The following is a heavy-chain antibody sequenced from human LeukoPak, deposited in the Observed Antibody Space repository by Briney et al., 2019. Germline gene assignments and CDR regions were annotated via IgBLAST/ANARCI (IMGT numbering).Heavy chain of an antibody. D-gene: IGHD6-13*01. CDR2: ISSSGSTI. V-gene: IGHV3-48*03. Sequence: GGSLRLSCAASGFTFSSYEMNWVRQAPGKGLEWVSYISSSGSTIYYADSVKGRFTISRDNAKNSLYLQMNSLRAEDTAVYYCARGRGIAAAVGYWGQGTLVTVSS. CDR3: ARGRGIAAAVGY. CDR1: GFTFSSYE. J-gene: IGHJ4*02.